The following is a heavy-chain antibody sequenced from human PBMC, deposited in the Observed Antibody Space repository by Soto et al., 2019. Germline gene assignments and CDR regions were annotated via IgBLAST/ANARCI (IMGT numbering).Heavy chain of an antibody. D-gene: IGHD3-10*01. J-gene: IGHJ4*02. CDR3: AKAKDGHTSGSFEY. CDR2: ISGSGGSI. Sequence: GGSLRLSCAASVFTFSYSVMTWVRQAPGKGLEWVSGISGSGGSIYYADSVKGRFTISRDNSKNTLSLQMNSLRAEDTALYYWAKAKDGHTSGSFEYWGQRNLVPVSP. CDR1: VFTFSYSV. V-gene: IGHV3-23*01.